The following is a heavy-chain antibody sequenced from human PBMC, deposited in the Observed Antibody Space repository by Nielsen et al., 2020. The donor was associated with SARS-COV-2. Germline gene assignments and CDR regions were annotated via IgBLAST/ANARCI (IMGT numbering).Heavy chain of an antibody. CDR2: IYYSGST. CDR3: ARQKGIVVVVAATPGVIPWFDP. D-gene: IGHD2-15*01. J-gene: IGHJ5*02. Sequence: WIRQPPGKGLEWIGFIYYSGSTNYNPSLKSRVTISVDTSKNQFSLKLNSVTAADTAVYYCARQKGIVVVVAATPGVIPWFDPWGQGTLVTVSS. V-gene: IGHV4-59*08.